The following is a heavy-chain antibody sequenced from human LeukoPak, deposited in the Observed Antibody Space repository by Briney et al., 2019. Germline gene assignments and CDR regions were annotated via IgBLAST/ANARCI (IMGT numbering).Heavy chain of an antibody. V-gene: IGHV1-69*13. CDR3: ARIHDYGDYRGPYHYYGMDV. CDR2: IIPIFGTA. Sequence: VASVKVSCKASGGTFSSYAISWVRQAPGQGLEWMGGIIPIFGTANYAQKFQGRVTITADESTSTAYMGLSSLRSEDTAVYYCARIHDYGDYRGPYHYYGMDVWGQGTTVTVSS. CDR1: GGTFSSYA. J-gene: IGHJ6*02. D-gene: IGHD4-17*01.